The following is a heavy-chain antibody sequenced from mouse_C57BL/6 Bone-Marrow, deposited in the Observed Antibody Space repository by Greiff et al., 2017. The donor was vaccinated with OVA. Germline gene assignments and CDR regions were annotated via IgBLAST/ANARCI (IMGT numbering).Heavy chain of an antibody. CDR2: ISYSGST. J-gene: IGHJ3*01. CDR3: ARDEDYYGSSYVAY. Sequence: EVKLVESGPGMVKPSQSLSLTCTVTGYSITSGYDWHWIRHFPGNKLEWMGYISYSGSTNYNPSLKSRISITHDTSKNHFFLKLNSVTTEDTATYYCARDEDYYGSSYVAYWGQGTLVTVSA. V-gene: IGHV3-1*01. CDR1: GYSITSGYD. D-gene: IGHD1-1*01.